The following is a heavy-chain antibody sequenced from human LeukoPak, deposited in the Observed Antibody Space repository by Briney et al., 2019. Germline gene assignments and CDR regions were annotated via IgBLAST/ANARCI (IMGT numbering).Heavy chain of an antibody. CDR2: VHQTGSP. D-gene: IGHD3-16*02. V-gene: IGHV4-38-2*01. J-gene: IGHJ3*02. CDR1: GSSVNSDQY. CDR3: AMLRLGELSLLANAYYI. Sequence: PSETLSLTCDVSGSSVNSDQYWGWMRHSPGAGLKWIGSVHQTGSPYYNPSLGSRVSLSIDSTKNSFSLRLTFVTAADTAVYYCAMLRLGELSLLANAYYIWGQGTMVIVSS.